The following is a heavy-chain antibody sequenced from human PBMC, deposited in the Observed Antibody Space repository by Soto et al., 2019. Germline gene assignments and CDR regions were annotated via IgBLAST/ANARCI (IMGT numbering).Heavy chain of an antibody. V-gene: IGHV1-3*04. CDR2: INNGNGNT. CDR1: GYTFTSYA. CDR3: ARDIAAAGFPRWLDS. Sequence: ASVKVSCKASGYTFTSYAMHWVRQAPGQGLEWMGWINNGNGNTRYSDNFQGRITITRDTFATTAFMEMSSLRSEDTTVYYCARDIAAAGFPRWLDSWGQGTLVTVSS. J-gene: IGHJ5*01. D-gene: IGHD6-13*01.